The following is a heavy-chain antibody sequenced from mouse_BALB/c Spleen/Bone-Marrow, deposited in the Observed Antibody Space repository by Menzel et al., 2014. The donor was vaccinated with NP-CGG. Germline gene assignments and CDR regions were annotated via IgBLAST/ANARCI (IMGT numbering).Heavy chain of an antibody. D-gene: IGHD1-1*01. CDR1: GYTFSSYW. CDR3: ARDTTVGY. CDR2: ILPGSGST. J-gene: IGHJ2*01. V-gene: IGHV1-9*01. Sequence: VQVVESGAELMNPGASVKISCKATGYTFSSYWIEWVKQRPGHGLEWIGEILPGSGSTNYNEKFKGNATFTADTSSNTAYMQLSSLTSEDSAVYYCARDTTVGYWGQGTTLTVSS.